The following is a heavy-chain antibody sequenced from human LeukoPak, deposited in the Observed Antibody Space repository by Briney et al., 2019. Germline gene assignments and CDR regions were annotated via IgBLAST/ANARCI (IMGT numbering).Heavy chain of an antibody. J-gene: IGHJ3*02. V-gene: IGHV3-7*01. D-gene: IGHD3-3*01. Sequence: GGSLRLSCAASGFTFSSYWMSWVRQAPGKGLEWVANIKQNGSEKYYVDSVKGRFTISRDNAKNSLYLQMNSLRAEDTAVYYCARDRKIFGVVIMDAFDIWGQGTMVTVSS. CDR2: IKQNGSEK. CDR3: ARDRKIFGVVIMDAFDI. CDR1: GFTFSSYW.